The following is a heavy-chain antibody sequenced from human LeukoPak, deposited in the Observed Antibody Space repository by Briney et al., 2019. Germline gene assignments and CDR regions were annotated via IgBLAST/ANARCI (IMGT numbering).Heavy chain of an antibody. D-gene: IGHD4-17*01. CDR3: ARESYGDFYFDY. V-gene: IGHV3-30*04. Sequence: PGRSLRLSCAASRFTFSSYSMHWVRQAPGKGLEWVALISKDGSITFYADSVKGRFTISRDNSENTLYLQINSLRTEDTSVYFCARESYGDFYFDYWGQGTLVTVSS. CDR2: ISKDGSIT. CDR1: RFTFSSYS. J-gene: IGHJ4*02.